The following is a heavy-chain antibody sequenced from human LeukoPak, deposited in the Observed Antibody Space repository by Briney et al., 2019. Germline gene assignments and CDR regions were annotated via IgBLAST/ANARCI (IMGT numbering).Heavy chain of an antibody. CDR3: AREGGYSYGPDC. CDR1: GFTFSTFS. J-gene: IGHJ4*02. CDR2: ISSSGSVI. V-gene: IGHV3-48*01. Sequence: GGSLRLSCAASGFTFSTFSMNWVRRAPGKGLEWLSYISSSGSVILYAESVKGRFTVSRDNAKDSLYLQMNSLRAEDTAIYYCAREGGYSYGPDCWGQGTLVTVSS. D-gene: IGHD5-18*01.